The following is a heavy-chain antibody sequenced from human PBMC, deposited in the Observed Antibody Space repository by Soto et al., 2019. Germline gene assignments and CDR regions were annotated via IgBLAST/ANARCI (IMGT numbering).Heavy chain of an antibody. CDR2: ISGSGGST. D-gene: IGHD6-13*01. V-gene: IGHV3-23*01. CDR3: AKGAGWTSNWDTYFDY. J-gene: IGHJ4*02. CDR1: GFTFSSYA. Sequence: GGSLRLSCAASGFTFSSYAMSWVRQAPGKGLESVSSISGSGGSTYYTDSVKGRFTISRDNSKNTLYLQMNSLRDEDTAVYYCAKGAGWTSNWDTYFDYWGQGTLVTVSS.